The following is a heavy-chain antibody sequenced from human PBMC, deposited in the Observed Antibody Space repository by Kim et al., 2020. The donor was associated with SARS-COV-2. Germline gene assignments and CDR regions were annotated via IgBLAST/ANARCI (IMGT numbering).Heavy chain of an antibody. Sequence: GGSLRLSCAASGFTFSSYAMHWVRQAPGKGLEWVAVISYDGSNKYYADSVKGRFTISRDNSKNTLYLQMNSLRAEDTAVYYCARGTSIAAAGTDWGQGTLVTVSS. CDR1: GFTFSSYA. V-gene: IGHV3-30*04. D-gene: IGHD6-13*01. CDR2: ISYDGSNK. CDR3: ARGTSIAAAGTD. J-gene: IGHJ4*02.